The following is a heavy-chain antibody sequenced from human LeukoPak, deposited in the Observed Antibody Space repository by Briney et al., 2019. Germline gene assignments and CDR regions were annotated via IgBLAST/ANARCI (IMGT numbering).Heavy chain of an antibody. V-gene: IGHV4-34*01. CDR1: GGSFSGNF. Sequence: SETLSLTCAVYGGSFSGNFWTWIRQPPGKGLEWVGQINHSGGTNYNPSLKSRVTISLDTSKNQFSLKMSSVTAADTAVYYCASDGGRRFSHWGQGTLVTVSS. CDR2: INHSGGT. CDR3: ASDGGRRFSH. J-gene: IGHJ4*02. D-gene: IGHD3-10*01.